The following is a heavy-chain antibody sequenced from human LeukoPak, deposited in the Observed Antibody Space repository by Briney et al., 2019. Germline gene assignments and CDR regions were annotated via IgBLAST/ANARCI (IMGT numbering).Heavy chain of an antibody. D-gene: IGHD6-13*01. Sequence: ASVKVSCKVSGYTLTELSMHWVRQAPGKGLEWMGGFDPEDGETIYAQKFQGRVTMTEDTSTDTAYMELSSLRSEDTAVYYCATDSGSSWYNGFDYWGQGTPVTVSS. CDR2: FDPEDGET. V-gene: IGHV1-24*01. CDR1: GYTLTELS. CDR3: ATDSGSSWYNGFDY. J-gene: IGHJ4*02.